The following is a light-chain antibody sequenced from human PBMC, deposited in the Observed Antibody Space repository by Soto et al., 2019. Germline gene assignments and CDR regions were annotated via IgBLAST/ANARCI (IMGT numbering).Light chain of an antibody. V-gene: IGLV1-47*01. CDR1: RSNIGSGY. CDR2: RSN. Sequence: QSVLTQPPSESGTPGQRVTIYCSGSRSNIGSGYVYWYHQLPGTAPKLLIYRSNQRPAGVPDRISGSRSGTSASLVISGLRSEDEADYYCAAWDDSLSGMVFGGGTKLTVL. J-gene: IGLJ2*01. CDR3: AAWDDSLSGMV.